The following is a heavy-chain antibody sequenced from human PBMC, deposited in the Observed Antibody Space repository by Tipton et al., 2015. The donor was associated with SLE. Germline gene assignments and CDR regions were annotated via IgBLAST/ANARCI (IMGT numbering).Heavy chain of an antibody. Sequence: TLSLTCTVSGGSISSGGYYWSWIRQHPGKGLEWIGYIYYSGSTNYNPSLKSRVTISVDTSKNQFSLKLSSVTAADTAVYYCAREREIWDAFDIWGQGTMVTVSS. CDR3: AREREIWDAFDI. CDR2: IYYSGST. D-gene: IGHD1-26*01. J-gene: IGHJ3*02. V-gene: IGHV4-30-4*08. CDR1: GGSISSGGYY.